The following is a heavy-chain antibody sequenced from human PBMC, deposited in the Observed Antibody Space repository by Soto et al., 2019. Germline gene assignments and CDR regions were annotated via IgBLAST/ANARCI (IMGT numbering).Heavy chain of an antibody. CDR2: ISGSGGST. J-gene: IGHJ4*02. CDR1: GFTFSSYA. Sequence: GGSLRLSCAASGFTFSSYAMSWVRQAPGKGLEWVSAISGSGGSTYYADSVKGRFTISRDNSKNTLYLQMNSLRAEDTAVYYCAKRGITIFGVAKYYFDYWGQGTLVTVSS. CDR3: AKRGITIFGVAKYYFDY. V-gene: IGHV3-23*01. D-gene: IGHD3-3*01.